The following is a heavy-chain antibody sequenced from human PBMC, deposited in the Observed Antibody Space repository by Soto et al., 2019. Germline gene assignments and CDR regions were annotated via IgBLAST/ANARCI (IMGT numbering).Heavy chain of an antibody. J-gene: IGHJ3*01. CDR3: ARKIPTGDHSGPFDF. CDR2: ISSATTYI. V-gene: IGHV3-21*01. D-gene: IGHD7-27*01. CDR1: DFAFGSHP. Sequence: PXGALRLSCAAADFAFGSHPMAWVRQAPGKGLEWVSSISSATTYILYVDSVRGRFTISRDNAKKSLFLQMDSLTADDTAVYFCARKIPTGDHSGPFDFWGQGTMVTVSS.